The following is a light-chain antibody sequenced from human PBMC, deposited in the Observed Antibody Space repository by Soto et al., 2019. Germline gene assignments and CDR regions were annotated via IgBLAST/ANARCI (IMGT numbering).Light chain of an antibody. V-gene: IGLV1-44*01. CDR1: SSNIGDNT. Sequence: QSVLTQSPSASGTPGQRVTISCSGSSSNIGDNTVNWYQQLPGTAPKLLIYSNNQRPSGVPDRFSGSKSGTSASLAISGLQSEDEADYYCAAWDDSLNGRWVFGGGTQLTVL. CDR3: AAWDDSLNGRWV. J-gene: IGLJ3*02. CDR2: SNN.